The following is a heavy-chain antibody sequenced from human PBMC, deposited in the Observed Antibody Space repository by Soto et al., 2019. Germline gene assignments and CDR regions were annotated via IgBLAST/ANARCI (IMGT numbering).Heavy chain of an antibody. Sequence: GGSLRLSCAASGLTFGSYSMVWVRQAPEKGLEWVSSIGGSSGHIYYADSLKGRFTISRDNAKNSLYLQMNSLRVEDTAVYYCARTNGAYSNYFDYWGQGTLVTVSS. CDR1: GLTFGSYS. CDR2: IGGSSGHI. CDR3: ARTNGAYSNYFDY. J-gene: IGHJ4*02. D-gene: IGHD2-8*01. V-gene: IGHV3-21*01.